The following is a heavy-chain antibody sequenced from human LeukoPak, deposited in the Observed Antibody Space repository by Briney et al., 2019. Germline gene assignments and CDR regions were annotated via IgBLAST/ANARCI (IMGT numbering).Heavy chain of an antibody. CDR1: GGTFSSYA. D-gene: IGHD5-18*01. CDR2: IIPILGIA. CDR3: ARDVDTSTPYYYYGMDV. J-gene: IGHJ6*02. V-gene: IGHV1-69*04. Sequence: GASVKVSCKASGGTFSSYAISWVRQAPGQGLEWMGRIIPILGIANYAQKFQGRVTITADKSTSTAYMELSSLRSEDTAVYYCARDVDTSTPYYYYGMDVWGQGTTVTVSS.